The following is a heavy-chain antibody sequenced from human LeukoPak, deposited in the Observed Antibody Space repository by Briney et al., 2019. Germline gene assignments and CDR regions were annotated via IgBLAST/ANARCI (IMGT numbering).Heavy chain of an antibody. J-gene: IGHJ4*02. CDR1: GFSVSDHY. Sequence: PGGSLRLSCDASGFSVSDHYMSWVRQAPGKGLDWVSVIYNDGTTFYAGSVQGRFTISRDNSKNTLYLQMSAPRAEDTAIYYCARQVAGPYYFDSWGQGTLVTVSS. V-gene: IGHV3-66*04. CDR3: ARQVAGPYYFDS. CDR2: IYNDGTT. D-gene: IGHD6-19*01.